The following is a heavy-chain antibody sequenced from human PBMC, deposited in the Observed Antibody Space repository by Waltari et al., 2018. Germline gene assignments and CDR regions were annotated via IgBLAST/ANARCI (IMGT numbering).Heavy chain of an antibody. V-gene: IGHV3-30*18. J-gene: IGHJ5*02. Sequence: QGQLVELGGGVVLHGRSLRLTCTASGFILSHYGMHWVRQAPGKGLEWVAVISFDGLDKRYADSVKGRFTISRDNSKNTLFLELNSLTTDDTGVYFCAKANRHSGQDNWFDPWGHGAPVTVSS. D-gene: IGHD2-15*01. CDR1: GFILSHYG. CDR2: ISFDGLDK. CDR3: AKANRHSGQDNWFDP.